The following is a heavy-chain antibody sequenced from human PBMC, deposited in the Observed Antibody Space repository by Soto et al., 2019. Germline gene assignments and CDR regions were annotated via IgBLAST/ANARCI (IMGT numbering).Heavy chain of an antibody. Sequence: GGSLRLSCAASGFTFSSYGIHWVRQAPGKGLEWVAVISYDGSNKYYADSVKGRFTISRDNSKNTVYLQMNSLRGEDTAVYYCAKGITGTTQQVDWGQGTLVTGSS. J-gene: IGHJ1*01. D-gene: IGHD1-7*01. CDR1: GFTFSSYG. CDR2: ISYDGSNK. V-gene: IGHV3-30*18. CDR3: AKGITGTTQQVD.